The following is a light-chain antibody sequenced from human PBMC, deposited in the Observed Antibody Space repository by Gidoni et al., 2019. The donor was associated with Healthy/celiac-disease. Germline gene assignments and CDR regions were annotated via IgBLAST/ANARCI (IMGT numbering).Light chain of an antibody. J-gene: IGKJ2*01. CDR2: GAS. Sequence: DIVMTQSPATLSVSPGERATLSRRASQSVSSNVAWYQQKPGQPPRLLIYGASTRATGIPARFRGRGSGTEFTLTISSLQSEDFAVYYCQQDNNWPSYTFGQGTKLEIK. CDR3: QQDNNWPSYT. V-gene: IGKV3-15*01. CDR1: QSVSSN.